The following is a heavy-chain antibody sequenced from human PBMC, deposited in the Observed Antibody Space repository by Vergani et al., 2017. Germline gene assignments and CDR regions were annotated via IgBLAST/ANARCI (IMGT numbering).Heavy chain of an antibody. CDR3: ARDLAYCHEGSCAL. J-gene: IGHJ4*02. Sequence: QVQLVQSGGGVVQPGGSLRLSCVASGFTFNRYGMQWVRQAPGKGLEWVAYVLFDGSNEYYADSVKGGFIVSRDNSNDALYLQMNSLRTDYTAVYYCARDLAYCHEGSCALWGQGSVVTVSS. V-gene: IGHV3-30*02. CDR1: GFTFNRYG. D-gene: IGHD2-15*01. CDR2: VLFDGSNE.